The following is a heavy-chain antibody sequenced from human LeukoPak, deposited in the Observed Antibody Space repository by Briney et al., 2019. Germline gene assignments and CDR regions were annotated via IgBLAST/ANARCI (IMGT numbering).Heavy chain of an antibody. CDR1: GYTFTDYY. D-gene: IGHD1-1*01. CDR3: ARNRNTGLDPYDALDV. Sequence: ASVKVSCKASGYTFTDYYINWVRQAPGQGLEWMGWVNPGTTGTTFGQKFQDRVAVTWDAASFIVYLELRNLRSDDTAVYYCARNRNTGLDPYDALDVWGQGTMVTVSS. V-gene: IGHV1-2*02. CDR2: VNPGTTGT. J-gene: IGHJ3*01.